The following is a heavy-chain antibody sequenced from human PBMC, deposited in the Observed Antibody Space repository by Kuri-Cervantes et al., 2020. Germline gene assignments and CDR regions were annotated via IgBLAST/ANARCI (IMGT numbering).Heavy chain of an antibody. CDR2: ISYDGSNK. Sequence: GESLKISCAASGFTFSSYGMHWVRQAPGKGLEWVAVISYDGSNKYYADSVKGRFTISRDNSKNTLYLQMNSLRAEDTAVYYCAKVRRDGIAAAGARPPYEAFDIWGQGTMVTVSS. D-gene: IGHD6-13*01. V-gene: IGHV3-30*18. J-gene: IGHJ3*02. CDR3: AKVRRDGIAAAGARPPYEAFDI. CDR1: GFTFSSYG.